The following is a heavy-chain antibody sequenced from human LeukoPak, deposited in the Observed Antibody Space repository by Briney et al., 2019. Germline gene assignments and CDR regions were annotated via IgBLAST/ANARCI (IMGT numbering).Heavy chain of an antibody. V-gene: IGHV3-23*01. D-gene: IGHD3-10*01. Sequence: GGSLRLSCVASGFTFSSYAMSWVRQAPGKGLEWVSAISGSGGSTYYADSVKGRFTISRDNSKNTLYLQMNSLRAEDTAVYYCAKSTYGSGSYYRDYWGQGTLVTVSS. J-gene: IGHJ4*02. CDR3: AKSTYGSGSYYRDY. CDR2: ISGSGGST. CDR1: GFTFSSYA.